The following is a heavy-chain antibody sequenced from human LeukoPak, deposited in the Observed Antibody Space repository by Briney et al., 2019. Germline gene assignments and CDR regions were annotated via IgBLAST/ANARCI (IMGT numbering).Heavy chain of an antibody. D-gene: IGHD3-22*01. CDR1: GYTFTSYD. V-gene: IGHV1-8*01. CDR2: MNPNSGNT. CDR3: ARGVAFYYGSSGYHY. Sequence: ASVKVSCKASGYTFTSYDINWVRQATGQGLEWMGWMNPNSGNTGYAQKFQGRVTMTRNTSISAAYMELSSLRSEDTAVYYCARGVAFYYGSSGYHYWGQGTLVTVSS. J-gene: IGHJ4*02.